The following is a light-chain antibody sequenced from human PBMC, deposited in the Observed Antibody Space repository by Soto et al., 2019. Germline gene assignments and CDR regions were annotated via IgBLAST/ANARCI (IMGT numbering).Light chain of an antibody. CDR3: RQGSTTPIT. CDR1: QSISSW. V-gene: IGKV1-5*01. Sequence: GDRVTITCRASQSISSWLACYQQKPGKAPKLLIYDASSLVSGVPSRFCSGRAGAEFTLSISSLQPEDFSTYYCRQGSTTPITFGLGTRLEIK. CDR2: DAS. J-gene: IGKJ5*01.